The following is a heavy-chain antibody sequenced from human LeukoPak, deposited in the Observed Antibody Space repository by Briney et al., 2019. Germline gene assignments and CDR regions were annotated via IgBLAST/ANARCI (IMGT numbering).Heavy chain of an antibody. J-gene: IGHJ6*02. CDR1: EYTFSGYY. Sequence: ASVKVSCKASEYTFSGYYIHWVRQAPGQGLEWMGWINPNSGGTNYAQKFQGRVAMTRDTSISTAYMELSRLRSDDTAVYYCARVELRFLEWLYGMDVWGQGTTVTVSS. D-gene: IGHD3-3*01. V-gene: IGHV1-2*02. CDR2: INPNSGGT. CDR3: ARVELRFLEWLYGMDV.